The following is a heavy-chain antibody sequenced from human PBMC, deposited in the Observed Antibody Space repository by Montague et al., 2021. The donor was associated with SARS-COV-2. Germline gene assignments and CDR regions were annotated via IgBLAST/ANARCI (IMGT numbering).Heavy chain of an antibody. V-gene: IGHV4-59*02. CDR1: GGSVSSYY. Sequence: TLSLTCSVSGGSVSSYYLNWIRQTPGKGLEWIGNIYYSGSTNYNPSLESRVTITVDTSKDQFYLKLNSVTAADTAVYYCARGATRTFDYWGQGTRVTVSS. CDR2: IYYSGST. J-gene: IGHJ4*02. CDR3: ARGATRTFDY. D-gene: IGHD1-1*01.